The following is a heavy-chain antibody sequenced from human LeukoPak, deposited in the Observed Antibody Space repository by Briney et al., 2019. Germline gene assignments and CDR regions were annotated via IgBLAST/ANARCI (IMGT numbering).Heavy chain of an antibody. D-gene: IGHD5-24*01. CDR3: ARHYRKDDGPDY. CDR1: GGSISSYY. J-gene: IGHJ4*02. Sequence: SETLSLTCTVSGGSISSYYWSWIRQPPGKGLEWLGYIYYSGSTNYNPSLKSRVTISLDTSKNQFSLKLNSVTAADTAGYYCARHYRKDDGPDYWGQGTLVTVSS. V-gene: IGHV4-59*08. CDR2: IYYSGST.